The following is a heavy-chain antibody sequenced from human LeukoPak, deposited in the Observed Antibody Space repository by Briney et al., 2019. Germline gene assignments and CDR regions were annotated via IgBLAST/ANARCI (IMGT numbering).Heavy chain of an antibody. V-gene: IGHV4-30-4*08. D-gene: IGHD5-12*01. J-gene: IGHJ4*02. CDR2: IYYSGST. CDR1: GGSISSGDYY. Sequence: PSETLSLTCTVSGGSISSGDYYWSWIRRPPGKGLEWIGYIYYSGSTYYNPSLKSRVTISVDTSKNQFSLKLSSVTAADTAVYYCARPLMSLHSGYDRWGQGTLVTVSS. CDR3: ARPLMSLHSGYDR.